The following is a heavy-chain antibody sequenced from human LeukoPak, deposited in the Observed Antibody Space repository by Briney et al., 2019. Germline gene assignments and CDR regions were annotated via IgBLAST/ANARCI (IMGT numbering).Heavy chain of an antibody. Sequence: ASVKVSCKAPGYTLSKLSIHWVRQPSGKGLEWMGAFDPEDGETIYAQEFQGRATMTAVTSTDTAYMELSSLTSDDTAVYYCVTDPYTTTDDNNFEPQGAYWGQGTLVTVSS. J-gene: IGHJ4*02. D-gene: IGHD5-24*01. CDR2: FDPEDGET. CDR1: GYTLSKLS. CDR3: VTDPYTTTDDNNFEPQGAY. V-gene: IGHV1-24*01.